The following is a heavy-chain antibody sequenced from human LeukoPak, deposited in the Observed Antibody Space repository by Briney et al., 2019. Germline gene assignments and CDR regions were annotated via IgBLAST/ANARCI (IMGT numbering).Heavy chain of an antibody. V-gene: IGHV1-8*01. CDR2: MNPNSGNT. CDR1: GYTFTSYD. D-gene: IGHD3-22*01. Sequence: ASVKVSCKASGYTFTSYDINWVRQATGQGLEWMGWMNPNSGNTGYAQKFQGRVTMTRNTSISTAYMELSSLRSEDTTVYYCARGLNYDSSGYYFFWGQGTLVTVSS. CDR3: ARGLNYDSSGYYFF. J-gene: IGHJ4*02.